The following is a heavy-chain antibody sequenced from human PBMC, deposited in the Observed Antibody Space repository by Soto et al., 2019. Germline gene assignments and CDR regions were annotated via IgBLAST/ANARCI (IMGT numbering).Heavy chain of an antibody. V-gene: IGHV3-30*18. CDR1: VFTFSSYG. D-gene: IGHD6-13*01. CDR2: ISYDGSNK. CDR3: AKAGYRGNMPDY. J-gene: IGHJ4*02. Sequence: PGGSLRLSCAASVFTFSSYGMHCVRQAPGKGLEWVAVISYDGSNKYYADSVKGRFTISRDNSKNALYLQMNSLRAEDTAVYYRAKAGYRGNMPDYWGQGTPVTVS.